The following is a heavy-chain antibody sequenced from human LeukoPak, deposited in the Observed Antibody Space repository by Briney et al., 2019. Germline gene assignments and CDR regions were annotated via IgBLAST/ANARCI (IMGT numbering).Heavy chain of an antibody. J-gene: IGHJ4*02. CDR1: GGSFSGYY. D-gene: IGHD3-3*01. V-gene: IGHV4-34*01. CDR2: INHSGST. Sequence: SETLSLTCAVYGGSFSGYYWSWIRQPPGKGLEWIGEINHSGSTNYNPSLKSRVTISVDTSKNQFSLKLSSVTAADTAVYYCASRFSAHFDCAYWGQGTLVTVSS. CDR3: ASRFSAHFDCAY.